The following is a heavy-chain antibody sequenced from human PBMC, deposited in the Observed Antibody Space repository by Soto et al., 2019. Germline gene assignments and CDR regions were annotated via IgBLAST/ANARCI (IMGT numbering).Heavy chain of an antibody. J-gene: IGHJ5*02. V-gene: IGHV4-30-2*01. Sequence: SETLSLTCTVSGGSISRNNFHWSWIRQPPGKGLEWIGYIYHSGSTYYNPSLKSRVTISVDRSKNQFSLKLSSVTAADTAVYYCARCIFGVLSGHSWFDPWGQGTLVTVSS. CDR3: ARCIFGVLSGHSWFDP. CDR2: IYHSGST. D-gene: IGHD3-3*01. CDR1: GGSISRNNFH.